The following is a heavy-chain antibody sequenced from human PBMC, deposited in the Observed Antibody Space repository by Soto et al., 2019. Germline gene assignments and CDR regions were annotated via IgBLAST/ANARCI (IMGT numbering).Heavy chain of an antibody. Sequence: ASVKVSCKASGYTFTSYAMHWVRQAPGQRLEWMGWINAGNGNTKYSQKFQGRVTITRDTSASTAYMELSSLRSEDTAVYYCARSSTSHGDYYYYGMDLWGQGTTVTVSS. CDR2: INAGNGNT. CDR3: ARSSTSHGDYYYYGMDL. D-gene: IGHD2-2*01. CDR1: GYTFTSYA. J-gene: IGHJ6*02. V-gene: IGHV1-3*01.